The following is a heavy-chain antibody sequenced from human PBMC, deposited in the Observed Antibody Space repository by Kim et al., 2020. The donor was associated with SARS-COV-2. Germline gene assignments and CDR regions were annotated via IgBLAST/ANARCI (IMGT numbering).Heavy chain of an antibody. CDR2: ISSSGSTI. Sequence: GGSLRLSCAASGFTFSSYEMNWVRQAPGKGLEWVSYISSSGSTIYYADSVKGRFTISRDNAKNSLYLQMNSLRAEDTAVYYCARDYFPAGTDLGYYYYYGMDVWGQGTTVTVSS. J-gene: IGHJ6*02. CDR1: GFTFSSYE. V-gene: IGHV3-48*03. CDR3: ARDYFPAGTDLGYYYYYGMDV. D-gene: IGHD6-13*01.